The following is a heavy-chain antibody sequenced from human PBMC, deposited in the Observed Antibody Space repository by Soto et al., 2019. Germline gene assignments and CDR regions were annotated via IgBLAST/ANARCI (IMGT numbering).Heavy chain of an antibody. D-gene: IGHD2-21*01. Sequence: QVQLVQSGAEVKKPGASVKVSCKASGYTFTGYYMHWVRQAPGQGLEWMGWINPNSGGTNYAQKFQGWVTRTRDTSISTAYMELSRLRSDDTAVYYCARDQTAFPRHYGMDVWGQGTTVTVSS. CDR2: INPNSGGT. CDR3: ARDQTAFPRHYGMDV. CDR1: GYTFTGYY. J-gene: IGHJ6*02. V-gene: IGHV1-2*04.